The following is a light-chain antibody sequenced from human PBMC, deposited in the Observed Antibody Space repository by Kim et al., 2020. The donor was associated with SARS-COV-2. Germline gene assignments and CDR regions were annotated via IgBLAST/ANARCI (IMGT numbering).Light chain of an antibody. CDR1: NLGDKY. J-gene: IGLJ3*02. Sequence: SYELTQPPSVSVSPGQTVTITCSGSNLGDKYAYWYQKKAGQSPVLVIYQHTKRPSGISQRFSGSSSGNTATLTISRAQTMDEADYYCQAWDNNAEVFGGGTQLTVL. CDR3: QAWDNNAEV. CDR2: QHT. V-gene: IGLV3-1*01.